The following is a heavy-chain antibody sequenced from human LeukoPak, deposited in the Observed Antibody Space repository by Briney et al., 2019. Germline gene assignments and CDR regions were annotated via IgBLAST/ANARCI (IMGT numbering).Heavy chain of an antibody. CDR2: ITGDGSTP. CDR1: GFVFSNYA. J-gene: IGHJ5*02. Sequence: GGSLRLSCATSGFVFSNYAMNWVRQAPGKGLEYVSAITGDGSTPYYANSVKGRFTISRDNSRNTLYLQMGSLRSEGMAVYYCARVGFSGYDSWGQGTLVTVSS. CDR3: ARVGFSGYDS. V-gene: IGHV3-64*01. D-gene: IGHD5-12*01.